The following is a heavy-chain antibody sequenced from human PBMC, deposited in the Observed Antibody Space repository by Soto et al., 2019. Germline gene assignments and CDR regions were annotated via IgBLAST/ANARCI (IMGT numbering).Heavy chain of an antibody. CDR1: GGTLRSYA. J-gene: IGHJ4*02. CDR3: ARGASTWGSLRYPDY. Sequence: ASVKVSCKVSGGTLRSYAVNWVRQAPRQGLEWMGWISAYNGNTNYAQKVQARVTMTTDSSASTAYMELRSLRSDDTAVYYCARGASTWGSLRYPDYWGQGVLVTVSS. D-gene: IGHD3-16*02. V-gene: IGHV1-18*01. CDR2: ISAYNGNT.